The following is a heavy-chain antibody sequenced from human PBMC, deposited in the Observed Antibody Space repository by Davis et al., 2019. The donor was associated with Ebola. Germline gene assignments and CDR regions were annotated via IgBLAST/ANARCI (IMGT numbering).Heavy chain of an antibody. Sequence: SETLSLTCTVSAGSISSGDYYWSWIRQPPGKGLEWIGYIYYSGSTYYNPSLKSRVTISVDTSKNQFSLKLSSVTAADTAVYYCARERYCSSTSCFLYYYYGMDVWGQGTTVTVSS. D-gene: IGHD2-2*01. J-gene: IGHJ6*02. CDR2: IYYSGST. CDR3: ARERYCSSTSCFLYYYYGMDV. V-gene: IGHV4-30-4*01. CDR1: AGSISSGDYY.